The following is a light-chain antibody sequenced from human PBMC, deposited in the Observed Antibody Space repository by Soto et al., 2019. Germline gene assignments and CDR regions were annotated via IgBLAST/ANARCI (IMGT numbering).Light chain of an antibody. CDR2: GAS. Sequence: EIVMTQSPATLSLSPGERATLSCRASQSVSSNLAWYQQKPDQAPSLLIFGASARATGIPARFSGSGSGTEFTLTISSLQSEDFAVYFCQQFSSSPLTFGGGTKVEI. CDR1: QSVSSN. V-gene: IGKV3-15*01. J-gene: IGKJ4*01. CDR3: QQFSSSPLT.